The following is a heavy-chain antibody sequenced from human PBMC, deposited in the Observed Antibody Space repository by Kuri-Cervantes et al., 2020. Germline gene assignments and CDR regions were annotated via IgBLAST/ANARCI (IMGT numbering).Heavy chain of an antibody. CDR2: IYSGGST. CDR3: ARGGSYYRSSRPYYYYGMDV. D-gene: IGHD1-26*01. V-gene: IGHV3-66*01. J-gene: IGHJ6*02. Sequence: GGSLRLSCAASGFTVSSNYMSWVRQAPGKGLEWVSVIYSGGSTYYADSVKGRFTISRDNSKNTLYLQMNSLRAEDTAVYYCARGGSYYRSSRPYYYYGMDVWGQGTTVTVSS. CDR1: GFTVSSNY.